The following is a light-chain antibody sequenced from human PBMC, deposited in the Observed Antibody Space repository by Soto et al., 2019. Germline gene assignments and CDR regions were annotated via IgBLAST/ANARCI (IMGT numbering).Light chain of an antibody. V-gene: IGKV1-27*01. CDR1: QDISNY. Sequence: DIQMTQSPSSLSASVGDRVTITCRASQDISNYLAWYQQKPGKVPKLLIYAASTLQSGVPSRFSGSGPGTFFTLTISSLQPEDVATYYCQKYNSAPRTFGGGTKVEIK. J-gene: IGKJ4*01. CDR2: AAS. CDR3: QKYNSAPRT.